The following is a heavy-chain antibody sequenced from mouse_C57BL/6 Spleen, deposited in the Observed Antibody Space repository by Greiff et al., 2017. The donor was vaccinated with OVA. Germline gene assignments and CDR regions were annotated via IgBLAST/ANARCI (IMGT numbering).Heavy chain of an antibody. CDR1: GYSITSGYY. D-gene: IGHD1-1*01. CDR2: ISYDGSN. V-gene: IGHV3-6*01. CDR3: AREGDYYGSRSWFAY. Sequence: ESGPGLVKPSQSLSLTCSVTGYSITSGYYWNWIRQFPGNKLEWMGYISYDGSNNYNPSLKNRISITRDTSKNQFFLKLNSVTTEDTATYYCAREGDYYGSRSWFAYWGQGTLVTVSA. J-gene: IGHJ3*01.